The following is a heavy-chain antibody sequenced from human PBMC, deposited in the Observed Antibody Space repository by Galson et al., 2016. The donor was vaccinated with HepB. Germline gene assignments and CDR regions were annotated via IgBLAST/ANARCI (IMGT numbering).Heavy chain of an antibody. CDR3: AKVYWEAATIDPFDY. J-gene: IGHJ4*02. D-gene: IGHD2-15*01. CDR2: IHSDGST. Sequence: SLRLSCAASGFVLASHYMSWVRQAPGKGLEWVSVIHSDGSTYYADSEKGRFTTSRDNSKTTLSLQLNSLMAEDTALDCCAKVYWEAATIDPFDYWGQGTLVTVSS. CDR1: GFVLASHY. V-gene: IGHV3-53*01.